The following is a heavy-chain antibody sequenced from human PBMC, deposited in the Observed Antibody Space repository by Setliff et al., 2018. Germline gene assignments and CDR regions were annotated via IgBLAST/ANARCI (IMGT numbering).Heavy chain of an antibody. V-gene: IGHV4-38-2*02. D-gene: IGHD3-22*01. J-gene: IGHJ2*01. Sequence: TLSLTCTVSDYSISSGYYWGWIRQPPGKGLEWVGSIYQSGTTYDNPSLKSRVTISVDTSKNQFFLTLSSVTTADTAMYYCARALIYDSSGYYRAHWYFDLWGRGTLVTVSS. CDR3: ARALIYDSSGYYRAHWYFDL. CDR2: IYQSGTT. CDR1: DYSISSGYY.